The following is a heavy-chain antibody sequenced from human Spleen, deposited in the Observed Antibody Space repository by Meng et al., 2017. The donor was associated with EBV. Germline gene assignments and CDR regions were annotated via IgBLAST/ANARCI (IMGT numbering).Heavy chain of an antibody. CDR1: CVSITSSGYS. CDR2: MYQIGST. D-gene: IGHD1-26*01. J-gene: IGHJ4*02. Sequence: LKASGSGLLKPSQTLSLTCAVSCVSITSSGYSWNWIRQPPGKGLEWISYMYQIGSTYYSPSLKSRATISVDRSKNHLSLKLSSVTAADTAFYYCATIIVPATTMNYWGPGTLVTVSS. V-gene: IGHV4-30-2*01. CDR3: ATIIVPATTMNY.